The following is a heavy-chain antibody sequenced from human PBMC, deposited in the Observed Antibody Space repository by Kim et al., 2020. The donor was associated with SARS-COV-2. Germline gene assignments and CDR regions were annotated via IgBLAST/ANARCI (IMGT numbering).Heavy chain of an antibody. CDR3: ARDVTSPDYYYYYYYMDV. J-gene: IGHJ6*03. CDR1: GYTFTGYY. V-gene: IGHV1-2*02. Sequence: ASVKVSCKASGYTFTGYYMHWVRQAPGQGLEWMGWINPNSGGTNYAQKFQGRVTMTRDTSISTAYMELSRLRSDDTAVYYCARDVTSPDYYYYYYYMDVWGKGTTVTVSS. D-gene: IGHD2-2*01. CDR2: INPNSGGT.